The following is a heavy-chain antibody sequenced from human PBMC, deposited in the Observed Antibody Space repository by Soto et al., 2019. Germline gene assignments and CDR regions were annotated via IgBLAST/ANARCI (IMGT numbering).Heavy chain of an antibody. D-gene: IGHD3-10*01. J-gene: IGHJ4*02. V-gene: IGHV4-31*03. CDR3: ASGSGSQYYFHF. CDR1: GGSISGSGYY. CDR2: IYYGGST. Sequence: PSETLSLTCTVSGGSISGSGYYWNWIRQHPGKGLEWIGYIYYGGSTYYNPSLRSRVIISVDTSKNQFSLRLSSVTASDTAVYYCASGSGSQYYFHFWGQGTLVTVSS.